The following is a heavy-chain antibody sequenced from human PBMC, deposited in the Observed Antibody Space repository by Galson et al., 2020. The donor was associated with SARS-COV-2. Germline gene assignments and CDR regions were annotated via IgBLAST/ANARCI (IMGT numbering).Heavy chain of an antibody. CDR3: ARVRGYSYGTGNWFDP. D-gene: IGHD5-18*01. V-gene: IGHV4-30-2*01. Sequence: ETSETRSLTCAVSGGSISSGGYSWSWIRQPPGKGLEWIGYIYHSGSTYYNPSLKSRVTISVDRSKNQFSLKLSSVTAADTAVYYCARVRGYSYGTGNWFDPWGQGTLVTVSS. J-gene: IGHJ5*02. CDR1: GGSISSGGYS. CDR2: IYHSGST.